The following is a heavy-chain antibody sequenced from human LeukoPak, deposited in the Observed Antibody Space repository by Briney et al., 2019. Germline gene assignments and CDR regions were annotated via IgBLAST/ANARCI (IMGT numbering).Heavy chain of an antibody. J-gene: IGHJ5*02. CDR2: IYYSGST. CDR3: ARVRWGIDGDYGDWFDP. D-gene: IGHD4-17*01. V-gene: IGHV4-30-4*08. Sequence: SETLSLTCTVSGGSIISGGYYWSWIRQHPGKGLEWIGYIYYSGSTYYNPSLKSRVTISVDTSKNQFSLKLSSVTAADTAVYYCARVRWGIDGDYGDWFDPWGQGTLVTVSS. CDR1: GGSIISGGYY.